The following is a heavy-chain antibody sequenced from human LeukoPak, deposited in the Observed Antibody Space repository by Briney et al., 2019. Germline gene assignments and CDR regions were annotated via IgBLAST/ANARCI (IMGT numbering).Heavy chain of an antibody. CDR2: IGTAGEI. Sequence: GGSLRLSCAASGFTFSSYDIHWVRQATGKGLEWVSGIGTAGEIYYPGSVKGRFTISRDNSKNTLYLQMNSLRAEDTAVYYCATHLSYGDHEVFGYWGQGTLVTVSS. CDR1: GFTFSSYD. CDR3: ATHLSYGDHEVFGY. V-gene: IGHV3-13*01. D-gene: IGHD4-17*01. J-gene: IGHJ4*02.